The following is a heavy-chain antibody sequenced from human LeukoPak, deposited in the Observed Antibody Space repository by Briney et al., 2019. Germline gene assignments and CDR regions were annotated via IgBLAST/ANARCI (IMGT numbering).Heavy chain of an antibody. Sequence: SETVSLTCTVSGGSISSYYWNWIRQPPGKGLEWIGYINYIRTTDYNPSLKSRVTISLDTSKNRFSLKLSSVTAADTAMYYCARSYSSSDHYYYYGMDVWGQGTAVTVSS. CDR3: ARSYSSSDHYYYYGMDV. V-gene: IGHV4-59*08. CDR2: INYIRTT. D-gene: IGHD6-13*01. J-gene: IGHJ6*02. CDR1: GGSISSYY.